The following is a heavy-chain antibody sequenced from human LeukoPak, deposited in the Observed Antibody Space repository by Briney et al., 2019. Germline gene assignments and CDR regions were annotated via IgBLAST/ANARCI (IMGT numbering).Heavy chain of an antibody. J-gene: IGHJ5*02. CDR1: GYTFITYA. CDR2: INTNTGNP. D-gene: IGHD6-13*01. CDR3: AGDSPDLSYSTSPFDP. Sequence: ASVKVSCKASGYTFITYAMNWVRQAPGQGLEWMGWINTNTGNPTYAQGFTGRFVFSLDTSVSTTYLQISSLKAEDTAVYYCAGDSPDLSYSTSPFDPWGQGTLVTVSS. V-gene: IGHV7-4-1*02.